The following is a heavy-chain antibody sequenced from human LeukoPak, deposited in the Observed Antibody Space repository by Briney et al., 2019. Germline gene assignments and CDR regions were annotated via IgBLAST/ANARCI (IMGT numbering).Heavy chain of an antibody. V-gene: IGHV4-59*08. CDR1: GGSISPSY. Sequence: SETLSLTCTVSGGSISPSYWSWIRQSPGKGLEWIGYIYNSGSTNYNPSLKSRVTISVDRSKNQFSLKRTSVTAADTAVYYCATCGGDCHYPAYWGQGTLVTVSS. CDR3: ATCGGDCHYPAY. CDR2: IYNSGST. J-gene: IGHJ4*02. D-gene: IGHD2-21*02.